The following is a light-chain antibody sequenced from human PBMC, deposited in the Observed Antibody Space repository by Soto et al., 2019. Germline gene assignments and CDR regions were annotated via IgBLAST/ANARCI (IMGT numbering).Light chain of an antibody. V-gene: IGKV3-20*01. Sequence: EIVLTQSPGTLSVSPGERATLSCRASQSVGRNYLAWYQQKPGQAPRLLIYDASSRATGIPDRFSGSGSGTDFTLTISRLEPEDCALYYCQQYASSPLTFGGGTKVETK. CDR1: QSVGRNY. CDR3: QQYASSPLT. CDR2: DAS. J-gene: IGKJ4*01.